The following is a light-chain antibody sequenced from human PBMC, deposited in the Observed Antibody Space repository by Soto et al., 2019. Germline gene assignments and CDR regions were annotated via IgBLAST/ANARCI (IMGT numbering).Light chain of an antibody. CDR2: GAS. Sequence: EIVMTHSPATLSVSPWERATLSCGASQSVSSNLAWYQQKPGQAPRLLIYGASTRATGIPARFSGSGSGTEFTLTISSLQSEDFAVYYCQQRSNWPPGITFGHGTRLEIK. CDR3: QQRSNWPPGIT. CDR1: QSVSSN. V-gene: IGKV3-15*01. J-gene: IGKJ5*01.